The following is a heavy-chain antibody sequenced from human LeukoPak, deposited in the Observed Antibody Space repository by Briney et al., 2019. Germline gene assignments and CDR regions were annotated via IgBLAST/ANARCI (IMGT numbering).Heavy chain of an antibody. V-gene: IGHV4-34*01. CDR2: INHSGST. CDR3: ARGAPESWLDP. J-gene: IGHJ5*02. CDR1: GGSFSGYY. Sequence: PSETLSLTCAVYGGSFSGYYWSWIRQPPGKGLEWIGEINHSGSTNYNPSLKSRVTISVDTSKNQFSLKLSSVTAADTAVYYCARGAPESWLDPWGQGTLVTVSS.